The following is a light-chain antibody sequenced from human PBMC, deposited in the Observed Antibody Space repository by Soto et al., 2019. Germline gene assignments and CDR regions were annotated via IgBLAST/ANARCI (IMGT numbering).Light chain of an antibody. CDR2: GAS. J-gene: IGKJ1*01. V-gene: IGKV3-15*01. CDR3: KQYNNWPRT. Sequence: EIVMTQSPATLSVSPGERATLSCRASQSVSSNLAWYQQKPGQAPRLLIYGASTRATGIPARFSGSGSGTEFTLTISSLQSEDFAVCYCKQYNNWPRTFGQGTKVDNK. CDR1: QSVSSN.